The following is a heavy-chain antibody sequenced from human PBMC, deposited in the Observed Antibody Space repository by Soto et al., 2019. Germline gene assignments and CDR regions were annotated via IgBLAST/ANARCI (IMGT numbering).Heavy chain of an antibody. CDR1: GFTLGTYV. V-gene: IGHV3-23*01. J-gene: IGHJ4*02. D-gene: IGHD2-15*01. CDR2: ISGSGGST. CDR3: AKDRKGSYCSGGTCYSFDY. Sequence: GGSLRLSCAASGFTLGTYVMTWVRQAPGKGLEWVSAISGSGGSTNCADPVKGRFTISRDNTKNTLYLQMNSLRVEDTAVYYCAKDRKGSYCSGGTCYSFDYWGQGTLVTVSS.